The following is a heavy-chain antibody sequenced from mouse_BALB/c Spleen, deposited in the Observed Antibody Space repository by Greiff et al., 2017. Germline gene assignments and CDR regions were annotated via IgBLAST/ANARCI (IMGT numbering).Heavy chain of an antibody. D-gene: IGHD2-4*01. CDR3: ARGLLAY. V-gene: IGHV5-6-3*01. J-gene: IGHJ3*01. CDR1: GFTFSSYG. CDR2: INSNGGST. Sequence: EVQVVESGGGLVQPGGSLKLSCAASGFTFSSYGMSWVRQTPDKRLELVATINSNGGSTYYPDSVKGRFTISRDNAKNTLYLEMSSLRSEDTAMYYCARGLLAYWGQGTLVTVSA.